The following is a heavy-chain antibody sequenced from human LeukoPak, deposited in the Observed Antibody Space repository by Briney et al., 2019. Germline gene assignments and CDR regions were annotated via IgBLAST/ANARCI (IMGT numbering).Heavy chain of an antibody. CDR2: INSDGSTT. V-gene: IGHV3-74*01. Sequence: GGSLRLSCAASGFTFSSYWMHWVRQAPGKGLVWVSRINSDGSTTTYADSVKGRFTISRDNSKNTLYLQMNSLRAEDTAVYYCAKEVYYYDSSGYYYPSLVFDYWGQGTLVTVSS. CDR3: AKEVYYYDSSGYYYPSLVFDY. CDR1: GFTFSSYW. D-gene: IGHD3-22*01. J-gene: IGHJ4*02.